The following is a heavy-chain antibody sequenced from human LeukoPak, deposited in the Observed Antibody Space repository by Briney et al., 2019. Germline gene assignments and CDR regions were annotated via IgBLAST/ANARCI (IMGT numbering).Heavy chain of an antibody. Sequence: PGGSLRLSCAASGFTFSSYAMHWVRQAPGKGLEWVAVISYDGSNKYYADSVKGRFTISRDNSKNTLYLQMNSLRAEDTAVYYCARASYDFWSGYYTIYYYYGMDVWGQGTTVTVSS. CDR3: ARASYDFWSGYYTIYYYYGMDV. CDR1: GFTFSSYA. CDR2: ISYDGSNK. D-gene: IGHD3-3*01. V-gene: IGHV3-30-3*01. J-gene: IGHJ6*02.